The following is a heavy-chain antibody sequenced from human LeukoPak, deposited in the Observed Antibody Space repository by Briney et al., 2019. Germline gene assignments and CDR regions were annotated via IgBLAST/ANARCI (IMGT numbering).Heavy chain of an antibody. Sequence: ASVTVSCKASGYTFTTYGISRVRQAPGQGREGMGWISAYNGNTNYAQKFRGRVTIITDTSTGTVYMELRSRRSDDTAVYYCAREGSGNWFDPWGQGTLVTVSS. CDR1: GYTFTTYG. CDR3: AREGSGNWFDP. D-gene: IGHD6-19*01. J-gene: IGHJ5*02. CDR2: ISAYNGNT. V-gene: IGHV1-18*01.